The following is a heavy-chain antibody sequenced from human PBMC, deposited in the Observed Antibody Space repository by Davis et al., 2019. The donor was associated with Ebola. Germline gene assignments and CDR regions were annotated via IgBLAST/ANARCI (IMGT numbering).Heavy chain of an antibody. V-gene: IGHV1-8*01. CDR2: MNPNSGNT. CDR3: ARAPSYRSSKWDWLDP. D-gene: IGHD1-26*01. J-gene: IGHJ5*02. CDR1: GYTFGSYD. Sequence: ASVQVSCKTSGYTFGSYDINWVRQATGQGLEWVGWMNPNSGNTGYAQKFQGRVTMTRNTSISTAYMELSSLRFEDTAVYYCARAPSYRSSKWDWLDPWGQGTLVTVSS.